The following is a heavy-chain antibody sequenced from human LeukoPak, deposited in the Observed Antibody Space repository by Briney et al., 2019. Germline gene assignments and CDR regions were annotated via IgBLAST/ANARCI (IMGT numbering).Heavy chain of an antibody. V-gene: IGHV3-30*18. J-gene: IGHJ4*02. CDR2: ISYDGSNK. Sequence: GGSLRLSCAASGFTFSGYGMHWVRQAPGKGLEWVAAISYDGSNKYFADSVKGRFTISRDNSKSTLYLQMNSLRVEDTAVYYCAKPQYTGNYWPFVYWGQGTLVTVSS. D-gene: IGHD1-26*01. CDR1: GFTFSGYG. CDR3: AKPQYTGNYWPFVY.